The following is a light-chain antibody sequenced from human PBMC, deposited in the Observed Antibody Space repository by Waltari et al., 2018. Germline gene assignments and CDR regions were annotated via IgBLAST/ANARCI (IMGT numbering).Light chain of an antibody. CDR3: QSSFSSPIT. CDR2: GAS. Sequence: DIQMTQSPSSVSAFVGDRVTITCRASQSISNWLAWYQQKPGKAPKLLIYGASDLHSGVPSRFSGSGAGTDFTLTISSLEPEDFATYYCQSSFSSPITFGQGTRLEIK. V-gene: IGKV1-12*01. J-gene: IGKJ5*01. CDR1: QSISNW.